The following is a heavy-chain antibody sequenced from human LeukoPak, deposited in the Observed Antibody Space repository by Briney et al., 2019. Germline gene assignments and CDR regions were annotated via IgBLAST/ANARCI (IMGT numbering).Heavy chain of an antibody. Sequence: LSLXCXVSGGSISSGSYYWSWLRQPPGKGLEWIGEINHSGSTNYNPSLKSRVTISVNTSKNQFSLKLSSVTAADTAVYYCASATFGGAIFFDYWGQGTLVTVSS. CDR3: ASATFGGAIFFDY. CDR1: GGSISSGSYY. J-gene: IGHJ4*02. CDR2: INHSGST. V-gene: IGHV4-39*07. D-gene: IGHD3-16*01.